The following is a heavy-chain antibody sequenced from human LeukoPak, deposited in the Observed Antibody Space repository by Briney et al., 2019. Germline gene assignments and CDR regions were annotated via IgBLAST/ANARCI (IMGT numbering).Heavy chain of an antibody. CDR1: GFTFSNAW. V-gene: IGHV3-15*01. Sequence: PGGSLRLSCAASGFTFSNAWMSWVRKAPGKGLEWVGRIKSKTDGGTTDYAAPVKGRFTISRDDSKNTLYLQMYNLKTEDTAMYYCLYFWSGSSLVDYWGQGTLVTVSS. J-gene: IGHJ4*02. D-gene: IGHD3-3*01. CDR3: LYFWSGSSLVDY. CDR2: IKSKTDGGTT.